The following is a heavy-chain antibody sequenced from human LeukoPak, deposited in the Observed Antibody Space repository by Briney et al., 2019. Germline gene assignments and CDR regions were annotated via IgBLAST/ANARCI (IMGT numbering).Heavy chain of an antibody. D-gene: IGHD3-10*01. CDR3: ARVKGYYGPGSQRGDYYCYYMDV. V-gene: IGHV4-38-2*02. Sequence: SETLSLTCTVSGYSISSSYYWGWIRQPPGKGLEWIGSIYHSGSTYYNPSLKSRVTISVDMSKSQFSLKLRSVTAADTAVYYCARVKGYYGPGSQRGDYYCYYMDVWGKGTTVTVSS. J-gene: IGHJ6*03. CDR1: GYSISSSYY. CDR2: IYHSGST.